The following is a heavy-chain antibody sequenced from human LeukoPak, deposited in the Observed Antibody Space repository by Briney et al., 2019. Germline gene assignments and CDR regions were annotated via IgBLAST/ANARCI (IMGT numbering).Heavy chain of an antibody. J-gene: IGHJ4*02. V-gene: IGHV1-69*06. CDR1: GGTFSSYA. CDR2: IIPIFGTA. CDR3: VVAAAGNYFDY. Sequence: PRASVKVSCKASGGTFSSYAISWVRQAPGPGLEWMGGIIPIFGTANYAQKFQGRVTITADKSTSTAYMELSSLRSEDTAVYYCVVAAAGNYFDYWGQGTLVTVSS. D-gene: IGHD6-13*01.